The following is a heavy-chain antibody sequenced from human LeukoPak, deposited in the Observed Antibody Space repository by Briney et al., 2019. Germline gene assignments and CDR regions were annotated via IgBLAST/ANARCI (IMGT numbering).Heavy chain of an antibody. CDR2: ISGSG. J-gene: IGHJ6*03. Sequence: ETLSLTCTVSGGSISSYYWSWIRQPPGKGLEWVSAISGSGYADSVKGRFTISRDNSKNTLYLQMNSLRAEDTAVYYCAKRRGLELLYYYYMDVWGKGTTVTVSS. D-gene: IGHD1-7*01. V-gene: IGHV3-23*01. CDR3: AKRRGLELLYYYYMDV. CDR1: GGSISSYY.